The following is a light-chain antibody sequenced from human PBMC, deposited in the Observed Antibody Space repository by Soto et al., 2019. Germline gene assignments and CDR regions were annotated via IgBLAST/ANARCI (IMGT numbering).Light chain of an antibody. CDR3: QQYNSYSVYT. V-gene: IGKV1-5*01. CDR1: QSISSW. J-gene: IGKJ2*01. CDR2: DAS. Sequence: DIQMTQSPSTQSASVGDRVTITCRASQSISSWLAWYQQKPGKAPKLLIYDASSLESGVPSRFSGSGSGAEFTLTISSLQPDDFATYYCQQYNSYSVYTFGQGTKLEIK.